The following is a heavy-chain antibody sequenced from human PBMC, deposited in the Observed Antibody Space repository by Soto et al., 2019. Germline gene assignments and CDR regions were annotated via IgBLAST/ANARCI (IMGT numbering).Heavy chain of an antibody. CDR2: ISAYNGNT. CDR3: ARPFWSGYYQSDYYYYGMDV. V-gene: IGHV1-18*01. J-gene: IGHJ6*02. D-gene: IGHD3-3*01. CDR1: GYTFTSYG. Sequence: ASVKVSCKASGYTFTSYGISWVRQAPGQGLEWMEWISAYNGNTNYAQKLQGRVTMTTDTSTSTAYMELRSLRSDDTAVYYCARPFWSGYYQSDYYYYGMDVWGQGTTVTVSS.